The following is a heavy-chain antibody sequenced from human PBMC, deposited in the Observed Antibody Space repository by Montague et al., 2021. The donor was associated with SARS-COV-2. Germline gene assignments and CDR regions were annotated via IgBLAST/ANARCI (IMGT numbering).Heavy chain of an antibody. J-gene: IGHJ5*02. Sequence: SETLSLTCTVSGGSISSSSYYWGWIRQPPGKGLEWIGSIYNSGSTYYNPSLKSRVTISVDTSKNQFSLKLSSVTAADTAVYYCARHCVVQGVSAGWFDPWGQGTLVTVSS. CDR3: ARHCVVQGVSAGWFDP. CDR1: GGSISSSSYY. V-gene: IGHV4-39*01. D-gene: IGHD3-10*01. CDR2: IYNSGST.